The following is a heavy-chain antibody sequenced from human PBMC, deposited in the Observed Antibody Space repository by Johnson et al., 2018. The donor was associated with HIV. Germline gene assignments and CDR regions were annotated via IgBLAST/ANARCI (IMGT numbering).Heavy chain of an antibody. CDR1: GFTFSDCY. Sequence: QVQLVESGGGVVQPGRSLRLSCAASGFTFSDCYMTWIRQAPGKGLEWVAVISYDGSNKYYADSVKGRFTISRDNSKNTLYLQMASLRAEDTAVYYCAKEGITMEVDIWGQGTTVTVSS. J-gene: IGHJ3*02. CDR2: ISYDGSNK. D-gene: IGHD3-10*01. V-gene: IGHV3-30*18. CDR3: AKEGITMEVDI.